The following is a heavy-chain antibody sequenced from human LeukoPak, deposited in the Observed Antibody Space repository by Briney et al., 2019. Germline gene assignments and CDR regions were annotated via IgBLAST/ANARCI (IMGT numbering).Heavy chain of an antibody. CDR2: IRSKAYGGTT. V-gene: IGHV3-49*04. CDR3: TRGIQLWYSDY. CDR1: GFTFGDYA. J-gene: IGHJ4*02. Sequence: GGSLRLSCTASGFTFGDYAMSWVRQAPGRGLEWVGFIRSKAYGGTTEYAASVKGRFTISRDDSKSIAYLQMNSLKTEDTAVYYCTRGIQLWYSDYWGQGTLVTVSS. D-gene: IGHD5-18*01.